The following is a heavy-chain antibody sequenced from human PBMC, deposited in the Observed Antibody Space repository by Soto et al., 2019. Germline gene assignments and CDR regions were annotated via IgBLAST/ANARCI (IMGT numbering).Heavy chain of an antibody. D-gene: IGHD1-26*01. CDR1: GYTFTSYG. CDR2: ISAYNGNT. V-gene: IGHV1-18*01. J-gene: IGHJ4*02. Sequence: QVQLVQSGAEVKKPGASVKVSCKASGYTFTSYGISWVRQAHGQGLEWTGWISAYNGNTNNAQKLQGRVTMTTETSTSTAYMERRSLRSGATAVHYCARGTWEIGYYWGQGTRVTVSS. CDR3: ARGTWEIGYY.